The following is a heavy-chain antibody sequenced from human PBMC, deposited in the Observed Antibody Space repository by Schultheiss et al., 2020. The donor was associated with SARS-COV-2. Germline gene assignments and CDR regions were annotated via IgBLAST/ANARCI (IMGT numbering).Heavy chain of an antibody. D-gene: IGHD2-15*01. CDR2: IRGNAGRT. CDR1: GFTFSSYG. V-gene: IGHV3-23*01. Sequence: GGSLRLSCAASGFTFSSYGMHWVRQAPGKGLEWVSAIRGNAGRTYYADSVKGRFTISRDNSKNTLYLQMNSLRAEDTAVYYCARDLRPYCSGGSCYSGEGYYYYGMDVWGQGTTVTVSS. CDR3: ARDLRPYCSGGSCYSGEGYYYYGMDV. J-gene: IGHJ6*02.